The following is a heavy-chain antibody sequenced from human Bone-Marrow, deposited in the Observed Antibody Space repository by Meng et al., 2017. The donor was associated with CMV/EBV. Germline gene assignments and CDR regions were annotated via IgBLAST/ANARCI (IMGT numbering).Heavy chain of an antibody. Sequence: GECLKISCVASGFAFSDSYMSWIRQAPGKGLVWVSRINSDGSSTSYADSVEGRFTISRDNAKNTLYLQMNSLRAEDTAVYYCARERTTAVNDAFDIWGQGTMVTVSS. CDR1: GFAFSDSY. D-gene: IGHD1-7*01. CDR3: ARERTTAVNDAFDI. J-gene: IGHJ3*02. V-gene: IGHV3-74*01. CDR2: INSDGSST.